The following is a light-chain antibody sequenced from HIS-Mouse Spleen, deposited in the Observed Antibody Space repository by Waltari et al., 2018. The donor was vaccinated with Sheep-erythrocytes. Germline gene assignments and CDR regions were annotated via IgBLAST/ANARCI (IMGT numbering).Light chain of an antibody. CDR1: SRAVGVYTY. CDR2: DVS. CDR3: CSYAGSYNHV. V-gene: IGLV2-11*01. Sequence: QSALTQPRSVSGSPGQSVTISCPGTSRAVGVYTYVSWYQQHPGKAPKLMIYDVSKRPSGVPDRFSGSKAGNTASLTISGLQAEDEADYYCCSYAGSYNHVFATGTKVTVL. J-gene: IGLJ1*01.